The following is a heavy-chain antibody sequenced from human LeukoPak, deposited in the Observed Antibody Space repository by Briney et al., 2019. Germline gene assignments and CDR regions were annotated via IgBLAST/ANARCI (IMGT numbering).Heavy chain of an antibody. J-gene: IGHJ3*02. D-gene: IGHD3-9*01. V-gene: IGHV5-51*01. CDR1: GYSFTSYW. CDR3: ARPSYYDILTGYWNDAFDI. Sequence: GESLKISCKGSGYSFTSYWIGWVRQMPGKGLEWMGIIYPGDSDTRYSPSFQGQVTISADKSISTAYLQWSSLKASDTAMYYCARPSYYDILTGYWNDAFDIWGQGTMVTVSS. CDR2: IYPGDSDT.